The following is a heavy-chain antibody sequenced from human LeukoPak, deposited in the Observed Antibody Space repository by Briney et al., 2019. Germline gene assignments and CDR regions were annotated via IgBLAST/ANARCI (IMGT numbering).Heavy chain of an antibody. D-gene: IGHD6-13*01. V-gene: IGHV1-8*02. CDR3: AGSGIAAAGTNSGAFDI. CDR2: MNPNSGNT. CDR1: GGTFSSYA. J-gene: IGHJ3*02. Sequence: ASVKVSCKASGGTFSSYAINWVRQATGQGLEWMGLMNPNSGNTGYAQKFQGRVTMTRNTSISTAYMELSSLRSEDTAVYYCAGSGIAAAGTNSGAFDIWGQGTMVTVSS.